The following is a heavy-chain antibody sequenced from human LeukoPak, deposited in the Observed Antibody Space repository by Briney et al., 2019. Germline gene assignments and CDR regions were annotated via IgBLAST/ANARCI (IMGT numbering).Heavy chain of an antibody. Sequence: GGSLRLSCAASGFTFSNAWMNWVRQAPGKGLEWVGRVKSKSDGGTTDYAAPVKGRFTISRDDSKNTLFLQMSSLKTEDTAVYYCTPSLQYCGGDCFGYWGQGTLVTVSS. CDR3: TPSLQYCGGDCFGY. CDR2: VKSKSDGGTT. D-gene: IGHD2-21*01. V-gene: IGHV3-15*01. J-gene: IGHJ4*02. CDR1: GFTFSNAW.